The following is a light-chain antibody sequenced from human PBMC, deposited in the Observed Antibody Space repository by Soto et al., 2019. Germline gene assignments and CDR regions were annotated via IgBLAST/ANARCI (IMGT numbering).Light chain of an antibody. CDR3: QQYNSYSRDT. V-gene: IGKV1-5*01. Sequence: DIQMTQSPSTLSASVGARVTITCRASQSISSWLAWYQQKPGKAPKLLIYDASSLESGVPSRFSGSGSGTEFTLTISSLQPDDFATYYCQQYNSYSRDTFGQGTKLEIK. CDR1: QSISSW. J-gene: IGKJ2*01. CDR2: DAS.